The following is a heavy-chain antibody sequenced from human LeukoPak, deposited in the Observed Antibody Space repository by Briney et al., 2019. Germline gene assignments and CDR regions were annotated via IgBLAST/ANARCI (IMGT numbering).Heavy chain of an antibody. CDR3: ARVSLVRGAPDYYFDY. V-gene: IGHV4-39*07. CDR2: IYYSGST. CDR1: GGYISSSSYY. D-gene: IGHD3-10*01. J-gene: IGHJ4*02. Sequence: SETLSLTCTVSGGYISSSSYYWGWIRQPPGNGLEWIGSIYYSGSTYYNPSLKSRVTISVDTSKNQFSLKLSSVTAADTAVYYCARVSLVRGAPDYYFDYWGQGTLVTVSS.